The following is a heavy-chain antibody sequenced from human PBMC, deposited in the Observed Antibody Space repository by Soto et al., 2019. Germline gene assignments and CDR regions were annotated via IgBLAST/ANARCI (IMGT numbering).Heavy chain of an antibody. V-gene: IGHV1-58*02. CDR2: IVVGSGNT. Sequence: SVKVSCKASGFTFTSSAMQWVRQARGQRLEWIGWIVVGSGNTNYAQKFQERVTITRDMSTSTAYMELSSLRSEDTAVYYCAAVSYIVVVVAAAFDIWGQGTMVTVSS. D-gene: IGHD2-15*01. CDR3: AAVSYIVVVVAAAFDI. J-gene: IGHJ3*02. CDR1: GFTFTSSA.